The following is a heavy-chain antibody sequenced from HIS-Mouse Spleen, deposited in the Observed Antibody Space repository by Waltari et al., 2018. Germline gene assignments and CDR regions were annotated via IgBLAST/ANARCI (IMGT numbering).Heavy chain of an antibody. CDR1: GGSISSSSYY. CDR2: IYYSGST. Sequence: QLQLQDSGPGLVKPSETLSLSCTVSGGSISSSSYYWGWIRQHPEKGLEWIGSIYYSGSTYYTPSLKSRVTISVDTSKNQFSLKLSSVTAADTAVYYCARDYGDNWFEPWGQGTLVTVSS. D-gene: IGHD4-17*01. V-gene: IGHV4-39*07. CDR3: ARDYGDNWFEP. J-gene: IGHJ5*02.